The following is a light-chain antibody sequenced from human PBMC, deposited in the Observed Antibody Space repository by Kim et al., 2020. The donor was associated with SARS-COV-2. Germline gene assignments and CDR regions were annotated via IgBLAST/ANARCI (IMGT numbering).Light chain of an antibody. CDR3: LQDYNYPYT. CDR2: DAS. Sequence: AIQMTQSPSSLSASVGDRVTITCRASQGIRNDLGWYQQTPGKAPKLLIYDASSLQSGVPARFSGSGSGTDFTLTISSLQPEDFATYYCLQDYNYPYTFGQGTNLEIK. J-gene: IGKJ2*01. V-gene: IGKV1-6*01. CDR1: QGIRND.